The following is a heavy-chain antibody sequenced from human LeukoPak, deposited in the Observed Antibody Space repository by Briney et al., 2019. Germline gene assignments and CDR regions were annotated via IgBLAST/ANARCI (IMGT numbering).Heavy chain of an antibody. CDR2: ISSSSSYI. J-gene: IGHJ4*02. Sequence: PGGSLRLSCAASEFTFSSYSMNWVRQAPGKGLEWVSSISSSSSYIYYADSVKGRFTISRDNAKNSLYLQMNSLRAEDTAVYYCSRKNNWNFDYWGQGTLVTVSS. V-gene: IGHV3-21*01. D-gene: IGHD1-20*01. CDR1: EFTFSSYS. CDR3: SRKNNWNFDY.